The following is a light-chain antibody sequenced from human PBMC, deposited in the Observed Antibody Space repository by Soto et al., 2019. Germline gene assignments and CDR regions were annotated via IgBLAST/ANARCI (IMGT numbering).Light chain of an antibody. J-gene: IGKJ3*01. CDR2: AAS. CDR1: QSISGY. Sequence: DIQMTQSPSSLSASVGDRVTITCRASQSISGYLNWYQQKPGKAPKLLIYAASSLQSGVPSRFIGSGSVTDFTLTISSLQPEDFATYYCQQSYRTLTFVPGTKVDIK. CDR3: QQSYRTLT. V-gene: IGKV1-39*01.